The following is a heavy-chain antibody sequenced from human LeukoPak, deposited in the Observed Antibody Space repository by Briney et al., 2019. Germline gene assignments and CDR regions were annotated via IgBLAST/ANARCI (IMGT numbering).Heavy chain of an antibody. J-gene: IGHJ5*02. Sequence: PGGSLRLSRAASGFTFSNYAMSWVRQAPGKGLVWVSTISGSGGSTYYADSVKGRFTISRDNSKNTLYLQMNSLRAEDTAVYYCARGSSGWFDDNWFDPWGQGTLLTVSS. D-gene: IGHD6-19*01. CDR3: ARGSSGWFDDNWFDP. CDR1: GFTFSNYA. V-gene: IGHV3-23*01. CDR2: ISGSGGST.